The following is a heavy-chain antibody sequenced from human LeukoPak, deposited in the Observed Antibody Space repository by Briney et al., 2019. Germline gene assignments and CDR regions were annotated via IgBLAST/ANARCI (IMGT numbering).Heavy chain of an antibody. V-gene: IGHV1-18*01. CDR1: GDSFTSCG. J-gene: IGHJ4*02. D-gene: IGHD2-2*01. Sequence: ASVKVSCKASGDSFTSCGISWVRQAPGQGLEWMGWISAYNGNTNYAQKLQGRVTMTTDTSTSTAYMELRSLRSDDTAVYYCARGPPRVVPAAILDYWGQGTLVTVSS. CDR2: ISAYNGNT. CDR3: ARGPPRVVPAAILDY.